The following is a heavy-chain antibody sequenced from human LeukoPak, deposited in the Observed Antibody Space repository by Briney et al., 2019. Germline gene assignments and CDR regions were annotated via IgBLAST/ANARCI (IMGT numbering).Heavy chain of an antibody. V-gene: IGHV4-4*02. CDR3: ARVAYVWGSYRYYFDY. D-gene: IGHD3-16*02. J-gene: IGHJ4*02. CDR1: GGSISSSNW. CDR2: IYHSGST. Sequence: SETLSLTCAVSGGSISSSNWWSWARQPPGKGLEWIGEIYHSGSTNYSPSLKSRVTISVDKSKNQFSLKLSSVTAADTAVYYCARVAYVWGSYRYYFDYWGQGTLVTVSS.